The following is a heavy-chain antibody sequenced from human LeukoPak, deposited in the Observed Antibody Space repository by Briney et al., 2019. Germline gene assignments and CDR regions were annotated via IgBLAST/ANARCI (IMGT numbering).Heavy chain of an antibody. CDR1: GGSISSGSYY. CDR3: AREGGAAAGHTKPPTYNPQGGESYMDV. Sequence: SETLSLTCTVSGGSISSGSYYWSWIRQPAGKGLEWIGRIYTSGSTNYNPSLKSRVTMSVDTSKNQFSLKLSSVTAADTAVYYCAREGGAAAGHTKPPTYNPQGGESYMDVWGKGTTVTVSS. D-gene: IGHD1-1*01. CDR2: IYTSGST. V-gene: IGHV4-61*02. J-gene: IGHJ6*03.